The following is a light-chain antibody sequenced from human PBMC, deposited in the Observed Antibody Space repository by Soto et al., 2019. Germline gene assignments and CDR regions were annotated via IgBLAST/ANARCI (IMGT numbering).Light chain of an antibody. Sequence: AIQVTQSPSSLSASVGDRVTITCRARQGIRNDLGWYQQKPGKAPKLLIYAASSLQSGVPSRFSGSGSGTDFTLTISVLQPEDFATYYCVQDYDYPFTFGPGTKVDVK. J-gene: IGKJ3*01. CDR2: AAS. CDR1: QGIRND. CDR3: VQDYDYPFT. V-gene: IGKV1-6*01.